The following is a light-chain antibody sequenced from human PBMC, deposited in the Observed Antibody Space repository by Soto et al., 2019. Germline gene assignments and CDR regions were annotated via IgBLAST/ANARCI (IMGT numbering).Light chain of an antibody. CDR2: KAS. J-gene: IGKJ1*01. CDR3: QQYNTYPWT. Sequence: DIQMTHSPSTLSGSVGDRVTITCRASQTISSWLAWYQQKPGKAPKLLIYKASTLKSGVPSRFSGSGSGAEFTLTISSLQPEDFATYYCQQYNTYPWTFGQGTKVDI. V-gene: IGKV1-5*03. CDR1: QTISSW.